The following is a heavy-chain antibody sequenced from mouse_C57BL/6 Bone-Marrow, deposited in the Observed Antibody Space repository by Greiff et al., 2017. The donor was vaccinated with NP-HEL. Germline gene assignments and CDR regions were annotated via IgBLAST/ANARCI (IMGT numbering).Heavy chain of an antibody. D-gene: IGHD1-1*01. Sequence: EVQLQQSGPELVKPGDSVKISCKASGYSFTGYFMNWVMQSHGKSLEWIGRINPYNGDTFYNQKFKGKATLTVDKSSSTAHMELRSLTSEDSAVYYCARSGLRQYYYAMDYWGQGTSVTVSS. V-gene: IGHV1-20*01. CDR1: GYSFTGYF. CDR2: INPYNGDT. J-gene: IGHJ4*01. CDR3: ARSGLRQYYYAMDY.